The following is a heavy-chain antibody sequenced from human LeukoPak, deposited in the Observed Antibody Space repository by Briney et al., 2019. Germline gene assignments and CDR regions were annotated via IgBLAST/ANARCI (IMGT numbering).Heavy chain of an antibody. CDR2: VIPIFGTA. D-gene: IGHD6-13*01. V-gene: IGHV1-69*06. CDR1: GGTLSSYA. J-gene: IGHJ3*02. CDR3: ARGRSSWYSDAFDI. Sequence: ASVKVSCKASGGTLSSYAISWVRQAPGQGLEWMGGVIPIFGTANYAQKFQGRVTITADKSTSTAYMELSSLRSEDTAVYYCARGRSSWYSDAFDIWGQGTMVTVSS.